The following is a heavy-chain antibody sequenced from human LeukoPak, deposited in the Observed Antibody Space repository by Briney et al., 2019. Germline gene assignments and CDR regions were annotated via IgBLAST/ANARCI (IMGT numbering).Heavy chain of an antibody. CDR1: GFTFSSYT. J-gene: IGHJ5*02. Sequence: GGSLRLSCAASGFTFSSYTMNWVRQAPGKGLEWVSSVSSGSAYIYYADSVKGRFTISRDNAKNALYLQMNSLRAEDTAVYYCASGGDWFDPWGQGTLVTVSP. CDR3: ASGGDWFDP. V-gene: IGHV3-21*01. D-gene: IGHD3-3*01. CDR2: VSSGSAYI.